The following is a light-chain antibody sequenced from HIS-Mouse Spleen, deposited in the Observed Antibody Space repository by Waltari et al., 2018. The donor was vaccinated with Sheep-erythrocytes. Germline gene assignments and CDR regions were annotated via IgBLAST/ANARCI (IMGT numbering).Light chain of an antibody. CDR3: QQRSNWYT. Sequence: EIVLTQSPATLSLSPGERATLSCRASQSVSSYVAWYQHKPGQAPRLLIYDASNRATGIPARFSGSGSGTDFTLTISSLEPEDFAVYYCQQRSNWYTFGQGTKLEIK. CDR1: QSVSSY. V-gene: IGKV3-11*01. J-gene: IGKJ2*01. CDR2: DAS.